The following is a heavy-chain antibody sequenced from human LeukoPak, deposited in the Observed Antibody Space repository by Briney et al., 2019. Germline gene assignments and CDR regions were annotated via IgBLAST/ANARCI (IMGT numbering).Heavy chain of an antibody. CDR1: GGSLSGYY. J-gene: IGHJ4*02. V-gene: IGHV4-59*12. D-gene: IGHD3-16*02. CDR3: ARGRVITFGGVIVLYGVSDFDY. CDR2: IHSHGRT. Sequence: SETLSLTCTVSGGSLSGYYWTWIRQPPGKGLEWIGFIHSHGRTGYNPSLKSRVTISVDTSKSQFSLKLSSVTAADTAVYYCARGRVITFGGVIVLYGVSDFDYWGQGTLVTVSS.